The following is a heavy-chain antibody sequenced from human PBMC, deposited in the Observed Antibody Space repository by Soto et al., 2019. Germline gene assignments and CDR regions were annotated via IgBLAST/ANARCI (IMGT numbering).Heavy chain of an antibody. J-gene: IGHJ6*02. CDR2: IWYDGSNK. Sequence: PGRSLSLSCGASGFTISGYGMHWVRQAPGKGLEWVAVIWYDGSNKYYADSVKGRFIISRDNSKNTLYLQMNSLRAEETAVYYCAKDPPSTVTAGRYGIDVWGQGTTVTVSS. D-gene: IGHD4-4*01. V-gene: IGHV3-33*06. CDR3: AKDPPSTVTAGRYGIDV. CDR1: GFTISGYG.